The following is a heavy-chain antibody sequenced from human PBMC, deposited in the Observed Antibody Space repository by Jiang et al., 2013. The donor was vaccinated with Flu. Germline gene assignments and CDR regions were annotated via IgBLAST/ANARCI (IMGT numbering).Heavy chain of an antibody. D-gene: IGHD3-22*01. CDR3: ARVRVRITMIVGDPNGMDV. J-gene: IGHJ6*04. V-gene: IGHV4-4*02. CDR2: IYHSGST. CDR1: GGSISSSNW. Sequence: GLVKPSGTLSLTCAVSGGSISSSNWWSWVRQPPGKGLEWIGEIYHSGSTNYNPSLKSRVTISVDKSKNQFSLKLSSVTAADTAVYYCARVRVRITMIVGDPNGMDVWGKGTTVTVSS.